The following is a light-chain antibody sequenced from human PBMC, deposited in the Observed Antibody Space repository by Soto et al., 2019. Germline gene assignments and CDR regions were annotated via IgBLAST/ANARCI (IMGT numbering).Light chain of an antibody. Sequence: QSALTQPASVSGSPGQSITISCTGTSSDVGGYNYVSWYQQHPGKAPKLMIYDVSNRPSGVSNRVSGSKSGNTASLTISGLQGEAEADYYCSSYTSSSTLVVFGGGTKLTVL. CDR2: DVS. V-gene: IGLV2-14*01. CDR1: SSDVGGYNY. CDR3: SSYTSSSTLVV. J-gene: IGLJ2*01.